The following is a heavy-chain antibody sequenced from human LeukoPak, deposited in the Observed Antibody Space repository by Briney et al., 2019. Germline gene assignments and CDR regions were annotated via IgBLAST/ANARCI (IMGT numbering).Heavy chain of an antibody. Sequence: ASVKVSCKASGYDFINYGISWVRQAPGQGLEWMGWRSIYNGNTDYKLQGRVTMTTDTSTSTAYMELRSLRSDDTAVYYYARGGPFPSSSSSREYYSDYWGQGTLVTVSS. J-gene: IGHJ4*02. D-gene: IGHD6-6*01. V-gene: IGHV1-18*01. CDR2: RSIYNGNT. CDR1: GYDFINYG. CDR3: ARGGPFPSSSSSREYYSDY.